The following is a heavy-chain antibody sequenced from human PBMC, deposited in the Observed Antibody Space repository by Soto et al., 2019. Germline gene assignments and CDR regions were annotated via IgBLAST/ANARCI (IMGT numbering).Heavy chain of an antibody. D-gene: IGHD3-10*01. V-gene: IGHV3-23*01. J-gene: IGHJ6*02. CDR2: FGGSGGST. Sequence: EVQLLESGGGLVQPGGSLRLSCAASGFTFSSYAMNWVRQAPGKGLEWVSTFGGSGGSTYYADSVKGRFTISRDNSKNTLYLQMNSLRAEDTAVYYCARGYYGMEVWGQGTTVTVSS. CDR1: GFTFSSYA. CDR3: ARGYYGMEV.